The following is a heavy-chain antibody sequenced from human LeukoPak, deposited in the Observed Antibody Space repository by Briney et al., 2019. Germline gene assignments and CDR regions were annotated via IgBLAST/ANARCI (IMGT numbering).Heavy chain of an antibody. V-gene: IGHV4-59*08. CDR3: ARASNWNYFRALDY. J-gene: IGHJ4*02. Sequence: SETLSLACTVSGGSISSYYWSWIRQPPGKGLEWIGYIYYSGSTNYNPSLKSRVTISVDTSKNQFSLKLSSVTAADTAVYYCARASNWNYFRALDYWGQGTLVTVSS. D-gene: IGHD1-7*01. CDR1: GGSISSYY. CDR2: IYYSGST.